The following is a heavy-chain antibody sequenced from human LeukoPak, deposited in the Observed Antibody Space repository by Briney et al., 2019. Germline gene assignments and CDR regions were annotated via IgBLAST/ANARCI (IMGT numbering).Heavy chain of an antibody. J-gene: IGHJ4*02. CDR1: GGSFSGYY. CDR3: ARGYIVLMVYAFDY. V-gene: IGHV4-34*01. CDR2: INHSGST. D-gene: IGHD2-8*01. Sequence: PSETLSLTCAVSGGSFSGYYWSWIRQPPGKGLEWIGEINHSGSTNYNPSLKSRVTISVDTSKNQFSLKLSSVTAADTAVYYCARGYIVLMVYAFDYWGQGTLVTVSS.